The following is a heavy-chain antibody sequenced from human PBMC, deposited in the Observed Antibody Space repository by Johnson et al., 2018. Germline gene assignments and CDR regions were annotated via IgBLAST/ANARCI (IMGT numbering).Heavy chain of an antibody. CDR3: ARDRGNPDSFDI. J-gene: IGHJ3*02. V-gene: IGHV3-74*01. CDR2: INSEGTTT. D-gene: IGHD1-14*01. Sequence: QLVETGGGLVQPGGSLRLSCVASGFTFGPYWMHWVRQAPGKGLVWVSHINSEGTTTIYADSVKGRFTISRDNSKNTLYLQMNSLRAEDTAVYFCARDRGNPDSFDIWGQGTMVTVSS. CDR1: GFTFGPYW.